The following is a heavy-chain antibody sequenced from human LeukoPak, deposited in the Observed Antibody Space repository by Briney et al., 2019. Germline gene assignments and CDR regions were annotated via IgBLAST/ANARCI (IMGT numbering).Heavy chain of an antibody. D-gene: IGHD3-3*01. V-gene: IGHV3-23*01. J-gene: IGHJ4*02. CDR1: GFTFSSNA. CDR2: ISVNGGTT. CDR3: AKAVGDFWSGYYDH. Sequence: PGGSLRLSCAAAGFTFSSNAMSWVRQAPGKGLECVSIISVNGGTTYYAESVKGRVTISRDNSKNTLYLQMNSLRAEDTAVYYCAKAVGDFWSGYYDHWGQGTLVTVSS.